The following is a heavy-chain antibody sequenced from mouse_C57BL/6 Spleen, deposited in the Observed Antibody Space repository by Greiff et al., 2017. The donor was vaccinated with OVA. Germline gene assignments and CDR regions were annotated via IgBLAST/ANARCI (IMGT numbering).Heavy chain of an antibody. CDR3: ARRTMPAWFAY. D-gene: IGHD1-1*02. Sequence: VQLQQPGAELVKPGASVKLSCKASGYTFTSYWMQWVKQRPGQGLEWIGEIDPSDSYTNYNQKFKGKATLTVDTSSSTAYMQLSSLTSEDSAVYYCARRTMPAWFAYWGQGTLVTVSA. CDR1: GYTFTSYW. V-gene: IGHV1-50*01. CDR2: IDPSDSYT. J-gene: IGHJ3*01.